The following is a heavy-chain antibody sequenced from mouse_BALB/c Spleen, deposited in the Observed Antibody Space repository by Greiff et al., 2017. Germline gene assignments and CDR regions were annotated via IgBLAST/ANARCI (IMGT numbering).Heavy chain of an antibody. CDR2: IWGDGST. CDR3: ARDRVYGYDGSIAY. J-gene: IGHJ3*01. D-gene: IGHD2-2*01. CDR1: GFSLTGYG. Sequence: VQLVESGPGLVAPSQSLSITCTVSGFSLTGYGVNWVRQPPGKGLEWLGMIWGDGSTDYNSALKSRLSISKDNSKRQVFLKMNSLQTDDTARYYCARDRVYGYDGSIAYWGQGTLVTVSA. V-gene: IGHV2-6-7*01.